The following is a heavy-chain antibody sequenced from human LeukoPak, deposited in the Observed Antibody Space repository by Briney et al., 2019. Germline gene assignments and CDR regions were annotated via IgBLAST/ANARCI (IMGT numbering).Heavy chain of an antibody. D-gene: IGHD3-22*01. CDR2: FDPEDGGT. CDR3: ATYGGFRGYDSSGYYY. J-gene: IGHJ4*02. V-gene: IGHV1-24*01. CDR1: GYTLTELS. Sequence: ASVKVSCKVSGYTLTELSMHWVRQAPGKGLEWMGGFDPEDGGTIYAQKFQGRVTMTEDTSTDTAYMELSSLRSEDTAVYYCATYGGFRGYDSSGYYYWGQGTLVTVSS.